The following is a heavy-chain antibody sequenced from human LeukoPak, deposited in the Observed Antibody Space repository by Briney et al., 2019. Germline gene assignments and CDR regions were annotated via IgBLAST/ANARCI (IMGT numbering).Heavy chain of an antibody. J-gene: IGHJ4*02. CDR1: GGSISSSSYY. V-gene: IGHV4-39*01. CDR2: IYYSGST. Sequence: PSETLSLTCTVSGGSISSSSYYWGWIRQPPGKGLEWIGSIYYSGSTYYNPSLKSRVTISVDTSKNQFSPKLSSVTAADTAVYYCASRIKGSSSSEYWGQGTLVTVSS. CDR3: ASRIKGSSSSEY. D-gene: IGHD6-6*01.